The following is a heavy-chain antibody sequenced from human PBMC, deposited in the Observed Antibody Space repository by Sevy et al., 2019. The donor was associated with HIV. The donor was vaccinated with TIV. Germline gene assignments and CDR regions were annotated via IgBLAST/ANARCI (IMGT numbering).Heavy chain of an antibody. J-gene: IGHJ4*02. CDR3: AKGNSGSLDY. D-gene: IGHD3-22*01. V-gene: IGHV3-7*01. CDR2: IKQDESEK. Sequence: GGSLRLSCAASGFSFSNYWMHWVRQAPGKGLEWVANIKQDESEKYYVASVKGRFTISRDNAKNSVYLEMNSLRPEDTAIYYCAKGNSGSLDYWGQGTLVTVSS. CDR1: GFSFSNYW.